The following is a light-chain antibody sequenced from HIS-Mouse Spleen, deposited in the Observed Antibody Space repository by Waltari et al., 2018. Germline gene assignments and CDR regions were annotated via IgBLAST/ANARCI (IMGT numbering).Light chain of an antibody. V-gene: IGLV3-10*01. CDR3: YSTDSSGNHRV. CDR1: ALPKNY. CDR2: EDR. Sequence: SYELTQPPSVSVSPGQTARITCSGCALPKNYAYWYQQKSGQAPVLVIYEDRQRPSGIPERFSGSSSGTMATLTISGAQVEDEADYYCYSTDSSGNHRVFGGGTKLTVL. J-gene: IGLJ2*01.